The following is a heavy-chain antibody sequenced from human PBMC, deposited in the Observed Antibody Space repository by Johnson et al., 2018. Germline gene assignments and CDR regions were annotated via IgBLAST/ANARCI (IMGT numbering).Heavy chain of an antibody. CDR1: GFTFSSYW. CDR2: INSDESST. Sequence: VQLQESGGGLVQPGGSLRLSCAASGFTFSSYWMHWVRQAPGKGLVWVSRINSDESSTRYADAVKGRFTMSRDNAKNTLYLQMNSLRAEDTAVYYCARERLDRDGVDVWGQGTTVTVSS. D-gene: IGHD2-2*03. CDR3: ARERLDRDGVDV. J-gene: IGHJ6*02. V-gene: IGHV3-74*01.